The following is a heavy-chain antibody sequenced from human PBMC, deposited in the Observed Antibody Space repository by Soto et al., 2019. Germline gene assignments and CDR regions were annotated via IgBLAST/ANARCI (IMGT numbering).Heavy chain of an antibody. D-gene: IGHD2-2*01. J-gene: IGHJ6*02. CDR3: ARDPVPTEEIVPYGMDV. CDR2: IWYDGSNK. CDR1: GFTCSSYG. V-gene: IGHV3-33*01. Sequence: PXGALKLSCSASGFTCSSYGMHWVRQAPGKGLEWVAVIWYDGSNKYYADSVKGRFTISRDNSKNTLYLQMNSLRAEDTAVYYCARDPVPTEEIVPYGMDVWGQGTTVTVSS.